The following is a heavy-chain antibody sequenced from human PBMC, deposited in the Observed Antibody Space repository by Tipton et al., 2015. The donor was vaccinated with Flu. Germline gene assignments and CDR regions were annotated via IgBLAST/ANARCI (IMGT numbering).Heavy chain of an antibody. CDR3: TRQMEAATRASK. J-gene: IGHJ4*02. Sequence: TLSLTCAVSGASISSGTFYWNWIRQSAGKGLEWIGRVYSGGTANYSLSLENRVTISVDTSKNQFSLNLKSVTAADTAIYYCTRQMEAATRASKWGQGVLVTVSS. CDR2: VYSGGTA. V-gene: IGHV4-61*02. CDR1: GASISSGTFY. D-gene: IGHD6-13*01.